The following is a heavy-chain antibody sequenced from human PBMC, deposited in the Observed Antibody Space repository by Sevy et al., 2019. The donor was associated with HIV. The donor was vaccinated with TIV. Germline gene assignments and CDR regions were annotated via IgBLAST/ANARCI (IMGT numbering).Heavy chain of an antibody. CDR2: MSYDGSNK. D-gene: IGHD3-3*01. CDR3: ARDVGDFWTRLDY. Sequence: GGCLRLSCAASGFTFSSYAMHWVRQAPGKGLEWVAVMSYDGSNKYYADSVKGRFTISGDNSKNTLYLQMNSLRGEDTAVYYCARDVGDFWTRLDYWGQGTLVTVSS. J-gene: IGHJ4*02. V-gene: IGHV3-30*04. CDR1: GFTFSSYA.